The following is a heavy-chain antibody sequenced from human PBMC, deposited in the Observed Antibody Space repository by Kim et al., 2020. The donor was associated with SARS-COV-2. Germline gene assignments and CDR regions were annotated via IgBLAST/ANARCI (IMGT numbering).Heavy chain of an antibody. Sequence: SETLSLTCTVSGGSISSSSYYWGWIRQPPGKGLEWIGSIYYSGSTYYNPSLKSRVTISVDTSKNQFSLKLSSVTAADTAVYYCARHPHIAVAGRLAFDIWGQGTMVTVSS. V-gene: IGHV4-39*01. CDR2: IYYSGST. J-gene: IGHJ3*02. D-gene: IGHD6-19*01. CDR1: GGSISSSSYY. CDR3: ARHPHIAVAGRLAFDI.